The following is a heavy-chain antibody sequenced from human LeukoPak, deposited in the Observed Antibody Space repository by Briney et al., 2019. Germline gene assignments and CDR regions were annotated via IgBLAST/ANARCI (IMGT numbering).Heavy chain of an antibody. CDR3: ARDTSWAFDI. V-gene: IGHV3-21*01. Sequence: GGSLRLSCAASGFTFSSYWMHWVRQAPGKGLVWVSSISSSSSYIYYADSVKGRFTISRDNAKNSLYLQMNSLRAEDTAVYYCARDTSWAFDIWGQGTMVTVSS. J-gene: IGHJ3*02. CDR1: GFTFSSYW. CDR2: ISSSSSYI.